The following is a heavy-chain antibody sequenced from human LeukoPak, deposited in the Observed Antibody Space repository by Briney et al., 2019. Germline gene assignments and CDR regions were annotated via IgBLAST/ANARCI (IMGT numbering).Heavy chain of an antibody. J-gene: IGHJ5*02. CDR2: IDHSGNT. D-gene: IGHD6-19*01. CDR3: ARDRRSSGWYDWFDP. Sequence: SETLSLTCAVSGYSINSGYCWGWIRQPPGKGLEWIGGIDHSGNTHYNPSLKNRVTISVDTSKNEFSLKLSSVTAADTAVYYCARDRRSSGWYDWFDPWGQGTLVTVSS. V-gene: IGHV4-38-2*02. CDR1: GYSINSGYC.